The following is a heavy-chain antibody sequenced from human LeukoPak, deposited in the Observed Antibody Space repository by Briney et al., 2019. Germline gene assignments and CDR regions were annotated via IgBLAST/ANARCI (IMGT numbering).Heavy chain of an antibody. CDR3: AKDPYYDFWSGYGDYFDY. V-gene: IGHV3-23*01. CDR1: GFTFSSYS. Sequence: GGSLRLSCAASGFTFSSYSMSWVRQAPGKGLEWVSAISGSGGSTYYADSVKGRFTISRDNSKNTLYLQMNSMRAEDTALYYCAKDPYYDFWSGYGDYFDYWGQGTLVTVSS. CDR2: ISGSGGST. D-gene: IGHD3-3*01. J-gene: IGHJ4*02.